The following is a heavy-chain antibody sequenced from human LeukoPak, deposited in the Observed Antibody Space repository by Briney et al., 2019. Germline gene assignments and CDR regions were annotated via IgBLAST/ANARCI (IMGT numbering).Heavy chain of an antibody. D-gene: IGHD3-10*01. J-gene: IGHJ4*02. CDR3: TRGGGGSGTYYEYYFDY. V-gene: IGHV4-59*08. CDR2: IYHSERT. Sequence: SETLSLTCTVSGGSIGSYYWSWIRQPPGKGLEWIGNIYHSERTHYNPSLKSRVTISVDTSKNQFSLKLSSVTAADTAVYYCTRGGGGSGTYYEYYFDYWGQGTLVTVSS. CDR1: GGSIGSYY.